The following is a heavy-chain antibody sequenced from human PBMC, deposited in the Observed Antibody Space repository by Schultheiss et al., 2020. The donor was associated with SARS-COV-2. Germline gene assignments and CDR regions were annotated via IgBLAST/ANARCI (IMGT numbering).Heavy chain of an antibody. CDR1: GGSISSYY. D-gene: IGHD3-16*01. V-gene: IGHV4-59*07. Sequence: SDALSLTCTVSGGSISSYYWSWIRQPPGKGLEWIGYIYYSGSTNYNPSLKSRVTISVDTSKNQFSLKLSSVTAADTAVYYCARGTGGGMDVWGQGTTVTVSS. CDR3: ARGTGGGMDV. CDR2: IYYSGST. J-gene: IGHJ6*02.